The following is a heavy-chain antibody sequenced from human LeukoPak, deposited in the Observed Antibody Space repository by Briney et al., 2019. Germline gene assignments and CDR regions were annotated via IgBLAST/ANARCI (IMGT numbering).Heavy chain of an antibody. CDR2: IIPILGIA. D-gene: IGHD3-10*01. J-gene: IGHJ6*02. Sequence: ASVKVSCKASGGTFSSYAISWVRQAPGQGLEWMGRIIPILGIANYAQKFQGRVTITADKSTSTAYMELSSLRSEDTAVYYFARDAFKRSSDSNYYYGMDVWGQGTTVTVSS. CDR3: ARDAFKRSSDSNYYYGMDV. V-gene: IGHV1-69*04. CDR1: GGTFSSYA.